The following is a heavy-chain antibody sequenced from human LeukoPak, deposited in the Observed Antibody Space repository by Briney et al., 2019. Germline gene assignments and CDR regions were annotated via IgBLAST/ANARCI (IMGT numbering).Heavy chain of an antibody. CDR2: IYYSGST. J-gene: IGHJ3*02. Sequence: TSETLSLACTVSGGSISSYYWSWIRQPPGKGLEWIGYIYYSGSTNYNPSLKSRVTISVDTSKNQFSLKLSSVTAADTAVYYCARDDSSGYNHDAFDIWGQGTMVTVSS. CDR3: ARDDSSGYNHDAFDI. CDR1: GGSISSYY. D-gene: IGHD3-22*01. V-gene: IGHV4-59*01.